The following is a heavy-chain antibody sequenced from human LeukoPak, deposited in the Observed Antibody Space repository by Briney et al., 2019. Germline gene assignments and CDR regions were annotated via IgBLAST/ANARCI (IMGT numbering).Heavy chain of an antibody. CDR1: GFTFNSHA. J-gene: IGHJ5*02. CDR2: ISGSDGST. V-gene: IGHV3-23*01. CDR3: AKGKGYSSSSSDH. Sequence: GSLRLSCAASGFTFNSHAMNWVRQAPGKGLEWVSAISGSDGSTYYADSVEGRFTISRDNSKNTLYLQMNSLRAEDTAVYHCAKGKGYSSSSSDHWGQGTLVTVSS. D-gene: IGHD6-6*01.